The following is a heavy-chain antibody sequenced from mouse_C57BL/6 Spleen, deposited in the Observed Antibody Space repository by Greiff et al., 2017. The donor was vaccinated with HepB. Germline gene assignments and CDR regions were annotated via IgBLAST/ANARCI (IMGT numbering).Heavy chain of an antibody. Sequence: EVQVVESGEGLVKPGGSLKLSCAASGFTFSSYAMSWVRQTPEKRLEWVAYISSGGDYIYYADPVKGRFTISRDNARNTLYLQMSSLKSEDTAMYYCTRVGRTPYFDYWGQGTTLTVSS. D-gene: IGHD4-1*01. V-gene: IGHV5-9-1*02. CDR3: TRVGRTPYFDY. CDR1: GFTFSSYA. CDR2: ISSGGDYI. J-gene: IGHJ2*01.